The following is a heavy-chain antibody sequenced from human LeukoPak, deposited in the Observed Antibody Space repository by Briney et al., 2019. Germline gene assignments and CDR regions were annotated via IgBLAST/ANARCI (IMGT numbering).Heavy chain of an antibody. D-gene: IGHD2-21*02. J-gene: IGHJ1*01. CDR1: GYTFTGYY. CDR3: ASLAYCGGDCYPEYFQH. V-gene: IGHV1-2*02. Sequence: ASVKVSCKASGYTFTGYYMHWVRQAPGQGLEWMGWINPNSGGTNYAQKFQGRVTMTRDTSISTAYMELSRLRSDDMAVYYCASLAYCGGDCYPEYFQHWGQGTLVTVSS. CDR2: INPNSGGT.